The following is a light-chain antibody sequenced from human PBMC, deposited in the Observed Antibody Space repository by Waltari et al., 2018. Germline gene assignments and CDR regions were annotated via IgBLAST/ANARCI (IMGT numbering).Light chain of an antibody. V-gene: IGLV3-1*01. CDR2: EDV. J-gene: IGLJ2*01. CDR3: QVWDSSTDV. CDR1: KLGERS. Sequence: SYELTQPPSVSVSPGQTARLICSGDKLGERSASWYQQKAGQSPMLVIFEDVKRPSGIPERFSGSNSGNTATLTISGTQAMDEADYYCQVWDSSTDVFGGGTKLTVL.